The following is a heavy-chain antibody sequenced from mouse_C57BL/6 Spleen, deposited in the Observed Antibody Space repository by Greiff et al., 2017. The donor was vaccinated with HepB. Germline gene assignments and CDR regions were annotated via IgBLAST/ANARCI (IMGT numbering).Heavy chain of an antibody. CDR2: IWRGGST. CDR3: AKEGYYGYAWFAY. D-gene: IGHD2-2*01. Sequence: QVQLKESGPGLVQPSQSLSITCTVSGFSLTSYGVHWVRQSPGKGLEWLGVIWRGGSTDYNAAFMSRLSITKDNSKSQVFFKMNSLQADDTAIYYCAKEGYYGYAWFAYWGQGTLVTVSA. J-gene: IGHJ3*01. CDR1: GFSLTSYG. V-gene: IGHV2-5*01.